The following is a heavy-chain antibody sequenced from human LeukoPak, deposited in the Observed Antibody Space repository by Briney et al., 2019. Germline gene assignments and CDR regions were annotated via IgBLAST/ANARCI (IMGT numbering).Heavy chain of an antibody. D-gene: IGHD1-26*01. V-gene: IGHV1-2*02. CDR1: GYTFTDYY. J-gene: IGHJ4*02. CDR2: INPNSGDT. Sequence: ASVKVSCKASGYTFTDYYMHWVRQAPGQGLEWMGWINPNSGDTNYAQKFQGRVTMTRDTSISTAYMELSRLRSDDTAVYYCARTMAVGATKIFDYWGQGTLVTASS. CDR3: ARTMAVGATKIFDY.